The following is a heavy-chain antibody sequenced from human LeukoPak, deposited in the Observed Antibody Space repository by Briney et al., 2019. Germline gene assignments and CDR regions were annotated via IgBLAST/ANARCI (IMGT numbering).Heavy chain of an antibody. V-gene: IGHV4-39*01. Sequence: SETLSLTCTVSGGSISSSRYYWGWIRQPPGRGLEWIGSIHYSGGTYYNPSLKSRVTISVDTSKNQFSLKLSSVTAADTAVYYCATMAIIAAAVYFDYWGQGTLVTVSS. J-gene: IGHJ4*02. CDR3: ATMAIIAAAVYFDY. CDR2: IHYSGGT. D-gene: IGHD6-13*01. CDR1: GGSISSSRYY.